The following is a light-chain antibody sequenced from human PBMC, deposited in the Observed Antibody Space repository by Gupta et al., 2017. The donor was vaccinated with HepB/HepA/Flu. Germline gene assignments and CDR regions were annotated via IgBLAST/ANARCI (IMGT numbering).Light chain of an antibody. V-gene: IGLV2-23*02. CDR2: EVS. J-gene: IGLJ1*01. CDR3: CSDAGSSPYV. CDR1: SSDVGSYNL. Sequence: QSALPQPASVSGSPGQSITISCTGTSSDVGSYNLVSWYQQHPGKAPKLMIYEVSKRPAGVANRFSGSKSGNTASLTISGRQAEDEADYYCCSDAGSSPYVFGTGTKVTVL.